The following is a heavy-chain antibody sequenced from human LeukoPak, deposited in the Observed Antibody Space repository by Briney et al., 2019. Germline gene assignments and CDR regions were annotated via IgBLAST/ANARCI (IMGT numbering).Heavy chain of an antibody. Sequence: SETPSLTCTVSGGSISSHYWSWIRQPPGKGLEWVGYIYYSGSTNYNPSRKSRVTISVETSKIQYSLKLSSVTAADTAVYYCARVGDYGDYHFDYWGQGTLVTVSS. J-gene: IGHJ4*02. V-gene: IGHV4-59*11. CDR3: ARVGDYGDYHFDY. CDR2: IYYSGST. D-gene: IGHD4-17*01. CDR1: GGSISSHY.